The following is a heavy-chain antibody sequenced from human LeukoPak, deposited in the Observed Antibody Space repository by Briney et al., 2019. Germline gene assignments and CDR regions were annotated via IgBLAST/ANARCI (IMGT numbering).Heavy chain of an antibody. J-gene: IGHJ4*02. V-gene: IGHV1-2*02. CDR1: GYTFTGYY. CDR3: ARGIWDSPTYYFDY. Sequence: ASVKVSCKASGYTFTGYYMHWVRQAPGQGLEWMGWINPNSGGTNYAQKFQGRVTMTRDTSISTAYMELSRLRSDDTAVYYCARGIWDSPTYYFDYWGQGTLVTVSS. CDR2: INPNSGGT. D-gene: IGHD3-16*01.